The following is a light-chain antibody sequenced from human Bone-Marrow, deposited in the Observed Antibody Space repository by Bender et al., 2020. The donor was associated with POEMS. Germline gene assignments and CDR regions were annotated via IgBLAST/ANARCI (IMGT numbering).Light chain of an antibody. V-gene: IGLV3-1*01. Sequence: SYEVTQPPSVSVSPGQTASITCSGDDLGDKYVAWYQQKPGQSPVLVIYQDTKRPSGIPERFSGSNSGNTATLTISGTQAMDEDDYYCQALDTYSVIFGGGTKWTVL. CDR3: QALDTYSVI. CDR1: DLGDKY. J-gene: IGLJ2*01. CDR2: QDT.